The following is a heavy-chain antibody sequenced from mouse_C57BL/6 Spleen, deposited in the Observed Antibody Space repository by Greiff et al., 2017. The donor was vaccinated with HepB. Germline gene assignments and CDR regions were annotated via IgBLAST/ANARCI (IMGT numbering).Heavy chain of an antibody. V-gene: IGHV5-17*01. CDR2: ISSGSSTI. Sequence: EVMLVESGGGLVKPGGSLKLSCAASGFTFSDYGMHWVSQAPEKGLEWVAYISSGSSTIDYADTVKSRFTISRDNAKNTLFLRMTHLKSEDTDLYYCASPFDDYYFDYWGQGTTLTVSS. CDR3: ASPFDDYYFDY. CDR1: GFTFSDYG. D-gene: IGHD2-4*01. J-gene: IGHJ2*01.